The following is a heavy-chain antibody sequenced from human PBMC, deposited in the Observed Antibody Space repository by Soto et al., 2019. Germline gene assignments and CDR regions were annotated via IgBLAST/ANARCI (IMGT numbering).Heavy chain of an antibody. Sequence: PSETLSLTCTVSGGSISSYYWSWIRQPSGKGLEWIGRIYTSGSTNYNPSLKSRVTMSVDTSKNQFSLKLSSVTAADTAVYYCARAGPYLTGTSFDYWGQGTLVTVSS. CDR1: GGSISSYY. D-gene: IGHD1-1*01. V-gene: IGHV4-4*07. CDR3: ARAGPYLTGTSFDY. CDR2: IYTSGST. J-gene: IGHJ4*02.